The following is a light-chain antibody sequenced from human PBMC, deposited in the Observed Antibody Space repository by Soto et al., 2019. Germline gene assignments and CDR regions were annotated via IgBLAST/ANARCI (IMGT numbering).Light chain of an antibody. V-gene: IGKV1-5*01. CDR3: QQYNSYSMYT. Sequence: DIQMTQSPSTMSASVGDRVTITCRASQSISSWLAWYQQKQGKAPKLLIYDASSLESGVPSRFSGSGSGTGFTLTISSRQPDDFSTYYCQQYNSYSMYTFVQGTKLEIK. CDR1: QSISSW. J-gene: IGKJ2*01. CDR2: DAS.